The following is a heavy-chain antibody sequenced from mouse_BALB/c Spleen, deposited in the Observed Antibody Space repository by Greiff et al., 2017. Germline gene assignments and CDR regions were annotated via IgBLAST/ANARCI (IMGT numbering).Heavy chain of an antibody. CDR1: GYSITSDYA. D-gene: IGHD2-10*01. J-gene: IGHJ4*01. CDR2: ISYSGST. CDR3: ARRRTYYGNYGAMDY. Sequence: EVKLVESGPGLVKPSQSLSLTCTVTGYSITSDYAWNWIRQFPGNKLEWMGYISYSGSTSYNPSLKSRISITRDTSKNQFFLQLNSVTTEDTATYYCARRRTYYGNYGAMDYWGQGTSVTVSS. V-gene: IGHV3-2*02.